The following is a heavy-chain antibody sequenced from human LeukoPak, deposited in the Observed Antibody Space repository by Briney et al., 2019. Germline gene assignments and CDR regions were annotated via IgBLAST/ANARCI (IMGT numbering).Heavy chain of an antibody. V-gene: IGHV3-7*01. CDR1: GFIFKKYW. J-gene: IGHJ4*02. D-gene: IGHD6-13*01. Sequence: GESLRLSCAASGFIFKKYWMNWVRQVPGKGLECLANIKEDGSETYYADSVKGRFTISRDNPKNLLFLQINSLRVGDTAVYYCAKDRYSSSWYCGNWGQGTLVTVSS. CDR3: AKDRYSSSWYCGN. CDR2: IKEDGSET.